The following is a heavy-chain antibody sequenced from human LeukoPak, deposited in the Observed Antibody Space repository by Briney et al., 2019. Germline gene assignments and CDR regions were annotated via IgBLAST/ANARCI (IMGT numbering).Heavy chain of an antibody. V-gene: IGHV4-34*01. CDR3: ARSPVRCSSTTCFGFYFDY. Sequence: PSETLSLTCAVYGGSFSGYYWSWIRQPPGKGLEWIGEINHSGSTNYNPSLKSRVTISVDTSKNRFSLKLSSVTAADTAVYYCARSPVRCSSTTCFGFYFDYWGQGTLVTVSS. D-gene: IGHD2-2*01. J-gene: IGHJ4*02. CDR1: GGSFSGYY. CDR2: INHSGST.